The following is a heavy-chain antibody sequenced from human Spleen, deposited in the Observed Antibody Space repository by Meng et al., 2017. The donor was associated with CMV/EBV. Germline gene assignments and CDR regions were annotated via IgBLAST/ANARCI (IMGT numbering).Heavy chain of an antibody. Sequence: VSDGSISHAPWWRWVREPPGKWVGLIQAGYRSACNTYDPSVKIPVTMSMATSTDQISLRLRTVTAAATAVYYSATWSYDGNSSLFEPWGQGTLVTVSS. D-gene: IGHD4-23*01. J-gene: IGHJ5*02. CDR2: GYRSACN. CDR1: DGSISHAPW. CDR3: ATWSYDGNSSLFEP. V-gene: IGHV4-4*02.